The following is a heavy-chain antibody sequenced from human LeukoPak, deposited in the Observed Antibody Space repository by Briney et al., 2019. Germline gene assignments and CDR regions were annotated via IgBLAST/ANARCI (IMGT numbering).Heavy chain of an antibody. V-gene: IGHV3-23*01. CDR1: GFTFSSYA. CDR2: ISGSSSI. CDR3: AKALNYYASSGAYYGNDY. J-gene: IGHJ4*02. D-gene: IGHD3-22*01. Sequence: GGSLRLSCAASGFTFSSYAMSWVRQAPGKGLEWVSSISGSSSIYYADSVKGRFTISRDNSKNTLYLQMNSLRAEDTAVYYCAKALNYYASSGAYYGNDYWGQGTLVTVSS.